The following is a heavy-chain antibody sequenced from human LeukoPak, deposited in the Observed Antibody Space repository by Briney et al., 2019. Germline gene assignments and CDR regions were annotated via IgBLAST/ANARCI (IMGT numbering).Heavy chain of an antibody. D-gene: IGHD2-15*01. Sequence: PSETLSLTCTVSGYSINSGYFWGWVRQPPGKGLEWIGSIFHTGDVYYNPSLRSRVTLSIDTSRNQLSPKVTSMTAADTALYYCARVVASTSIDSWGQGILVTVSS. CDR3: ARVVASTSIDS. J-gene: IGHJ4*02. V-gene: IGHV4-38-2*02. CDR1: GYSINSGYF. CDR2: IFHTGDV.